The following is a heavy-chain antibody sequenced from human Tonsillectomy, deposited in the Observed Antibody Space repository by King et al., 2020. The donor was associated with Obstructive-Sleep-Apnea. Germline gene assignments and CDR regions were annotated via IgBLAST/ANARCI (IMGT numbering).Heavy chain of an antibody. CDR2: IKQDGSVK. CDR3: AREYWGPDY. Sequence: VQLVESGGGLVQPGGSVRLSCGASGFTFSSYWMTWVRQAPGKVLEWGANIKQDGSVKNYGDSVKGRFTISRDNAKRSVFLQMTSLTAEETVVYYCAREYWGPDYWGQGTLVTVSS. CDR1: GFTFSSYW. D-gene: IGHD3-16*01. V-gene: IGHV3-7*01. J-gene: IGHJ4*02.